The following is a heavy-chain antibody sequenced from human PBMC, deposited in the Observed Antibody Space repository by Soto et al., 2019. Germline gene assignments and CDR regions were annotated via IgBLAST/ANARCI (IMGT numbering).Heavy chain of an antibody. CDR2: INPNSGGT. CDR1: GYTFTGYY. J-gene: IGHJ6*04. V-gene: IGHV1-2*02. D-gene: IGHD3-10*01. CDR3: ARDRRTRFRAGRGDYYYGMDV. Sequence: ASVKVSCKASGYTFTGYYMHWVRQAPGQGLEWMGWINPNSGGTNYAQKFQGRVTMTRDTSISTAYMELSRLRSDDTAVYYCARDRRTRFRAGRGDYYYGMDVWGKGTTVTVSS.